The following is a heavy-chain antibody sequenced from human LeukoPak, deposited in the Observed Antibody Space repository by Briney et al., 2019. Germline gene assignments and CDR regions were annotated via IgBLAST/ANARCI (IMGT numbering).Heavy chain of an antibody. J-gene: IGHJ4*02. D-gene: IGHD4-11*01. CDR1: GESFSGFY. Sequence: PSETLSLTCAVYGESFSGFYWNWIRQSPGKGLEWLGEINHSGNTNYNPSLENRVTVLADTSKNQFSLKLTSVTAADTAVYYCARSSTVNHNFDYWGRGILVTVSS. CDR3: ARSSTVNHNFDY. CDR2: INHSGNT. V-gene: IGHV4-34*01.